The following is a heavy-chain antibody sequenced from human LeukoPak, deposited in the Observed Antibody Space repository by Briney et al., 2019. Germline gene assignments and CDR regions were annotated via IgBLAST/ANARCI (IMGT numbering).Heavy chain of an antibody. CDR3: ARMLTGAAGKVDP. CDR2: INPSGGST. D-gene: IGHD6-13*01. J-gene: IGHJ5*02. V-gene: IGHV1-46*01. Sequence: ASVKVSCKASGYTFTSYYMHWVRQAPGQGVEWMGIINPSGGSTSYAQKFQGRVTMTRDTSTSTVYMELSSLRAEDTAVYYCARMLTGAAGKVDPWGQGTLVTVSS. CDR1: GYTFTSYY.